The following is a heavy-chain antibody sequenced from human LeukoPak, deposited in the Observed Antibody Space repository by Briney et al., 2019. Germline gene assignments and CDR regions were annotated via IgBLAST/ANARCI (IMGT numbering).Heavy chain of an antibody. CDR1: GGSISSYY. J-gene: IGHJ3*02. V-gene: IGHV4-59*12. CDR3: ARDRPAFTYYDFWSGYSWDAFDI. Sequence: SETLSLTCTVSGGSISSYYWSWIRQPPGKGLEWIGYIYYSGSTNYNPSLKSRVTISVDTSKNQFSLKLSSVTAADTAVYYCARDRPAFTYYDFWSGYSWDAFDIWGQGTMVTVSS. CDR2: IYYSGST. D-gene: IGHD3-3*01.